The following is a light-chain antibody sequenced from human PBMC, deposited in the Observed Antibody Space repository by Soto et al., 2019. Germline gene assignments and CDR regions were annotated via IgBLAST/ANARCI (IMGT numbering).Light chain of an antibody. CDR3: QQYGSSPYT. Sequence: EVVLTQSPGTLSSSPGERATLSCRASQSVSRSYLAWYQQKPGQAPRLLIYIASSRATGIPDRFSGSGSGTDFTLTISRLEPEDFAMYYCQQYGSSPYTFGQGTKLEIK. CDR1: QSVSRSY. CDR2: IAS. V-gene: IGKV3-20*01. J-gene: IGKJ2*01.